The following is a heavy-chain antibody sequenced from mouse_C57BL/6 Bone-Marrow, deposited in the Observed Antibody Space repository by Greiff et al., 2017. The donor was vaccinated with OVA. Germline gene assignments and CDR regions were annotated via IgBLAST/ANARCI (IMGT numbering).Heavy chain of an antibody. J-gene: IGHJ1*03. D-gene: IGHD1-1*01. Sequence: VQLQQSGAELVMPGASVKLSCKASGYTFTSYWMHWVKQRPGQGLEWIGEIDPSDSYTNYNQKFKGKSTLTVDKSSSTAYMQLSSLTSEDSAVYYCAYGSTYWYFDVWGTGTTVTVSS. CDR3: AYGSTYWYFDV. CDR2: IDPSDSYT. CDR1: GYTFTSYW. V-gene: IGHV1-69*01.